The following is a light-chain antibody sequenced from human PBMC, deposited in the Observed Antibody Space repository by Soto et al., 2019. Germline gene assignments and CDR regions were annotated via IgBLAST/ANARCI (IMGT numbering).Light chain of an antibody. CDR1: QAIRND. CDR2: AAS. J-gene: IGKJ1*01. CDR3: LQVRSYPWT. Sequence: DIQMTQSPSSLSASVGDRITISCRASQAIRNDLAWFQQTPGKAPKRLIYAASTLHNGVPSRFSGSGSGTDFTLTISSLQPEDFATYFCLQVRSYPWTFGRGTKV. V-gene: IGKV1-17*01.